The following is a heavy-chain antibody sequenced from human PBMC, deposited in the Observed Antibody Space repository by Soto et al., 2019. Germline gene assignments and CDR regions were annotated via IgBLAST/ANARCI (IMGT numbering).Heavy chain of an antibody. J-gene: IGHJ4*02. CDR1: GFTFSSYG. CDR2: ISYDGSNK. V-gene: IGHV3-30*18. Sequence: PGESLKISCAASGFTFSSYGMHWVRQAPGKGLEWVAVISYDGSNKYYADSVKGRFTISRDNSKNTLYLQMNSLRAEDTAVYYCAKILKWRGFYSSGWYEFDYWGQGTLVTVSS. CDR3: AKILKWRGFYSSGWYEFDY. D-gene: IGHD6-19*01.